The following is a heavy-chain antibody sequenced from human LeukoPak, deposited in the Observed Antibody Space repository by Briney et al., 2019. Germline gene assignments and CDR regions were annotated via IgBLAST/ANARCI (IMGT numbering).Heavy chain of an antibody. CDR1: GMTFSSYW. J-gene: IGHJ4*02. CDR2: ITPAGSSV. D-gene: IGHD1-26*01. V-gene: IGHV3-74*01. CDR3: ATSGSFFRDWFDY. Sequence: GGSLRLSCAASGMTFSSYWMLWVRQDPGKGLXXXPRITPAGSSVSFADSVKDRFTISRDNAKNTLYLQMNSLRVEDTAVYYCATSGSFFRDWFDYWGQGTLVTVSS.